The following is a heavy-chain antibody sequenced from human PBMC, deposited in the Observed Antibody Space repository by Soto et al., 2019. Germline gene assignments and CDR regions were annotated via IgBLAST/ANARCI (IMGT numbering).Heavy chain of an antibody. CDR3: AADRQYYDSSGYYSFDY. J-gene: IGHJ4*02. CDR2: IVVGSGNT. D-gene: IGHD3-22*01. Sequence: SVKVSCKASGFTFTSSAVQWVRQARGQRLEWIGWIVVGSGNTNYAQKFQERVTITRGMSTSTAYMELSSLRSEDTAVYYCAADRQYYDSSGYYSFDYWGQGTLVTVSS. V-gene: IGHV1-58*01. CDR1: GFTFTSSA.